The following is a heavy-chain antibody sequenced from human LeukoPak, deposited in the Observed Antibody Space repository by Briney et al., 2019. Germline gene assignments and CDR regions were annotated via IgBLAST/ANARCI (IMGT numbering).Heavy chain of an antibody. CDR1: GFSLRTSGMC. V-gene: IGHV2-70*13. J-gene: IGHJ4*02. CDR2: IDWNDDK. D-gene: IGHD3-10*01. Sequence: SGPTLVNPTETLTLTCTFSGFSLRTSGMCVSWIRQPPGKALEWLALIDWNDDKYLKTSLKSRLTISKDTSKNQVVLTMTNLAPVDTATYYCARTSWIRGVIHLDTWGQGTLVSVSS. CDR3: ARTSWIRGVIHLDT.